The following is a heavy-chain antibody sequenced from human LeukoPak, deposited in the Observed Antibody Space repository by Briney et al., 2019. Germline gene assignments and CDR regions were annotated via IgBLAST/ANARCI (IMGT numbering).Heavy chain of an antibody. V-gene: IGHV3-7*01. CDR3: ARDSAGNDY. CDR2: IKKDGSEK. Sequence: GGSLRLSCAASGFTFSTYWMSWVRQAPGKGLEWVANIKKDGSEKYYVDSVKGRFTISRDNAKNSRYLQMNSLRAENTAMYYCARDSAGNDYWGQGTLVTASS. D-gene: IGHD6-13*01. J-gene: IGHJ4*02. CDR1: GFTFSTYW.